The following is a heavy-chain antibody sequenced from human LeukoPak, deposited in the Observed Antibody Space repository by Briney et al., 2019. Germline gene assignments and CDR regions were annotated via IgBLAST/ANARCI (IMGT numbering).Heavy chain of an antibody. CDR2: IKQDGSEK. V-gene: IGHV3-7*04. CDR3: ARDDVYPNP. Sequence: GGSLRLSCAASGFSFSSYWMSWVRQAPGKGLEWVANIKQDGSEKYYVDSVKGRFTNSRDNAKNSLYLQMSSLRAEDTAVYYCARDDVYPNPWGQGTLVTVSS. CDR1: GFSFSSYW. D-gene: IGHD2-2*02. J-gene: IGHJ5*02.